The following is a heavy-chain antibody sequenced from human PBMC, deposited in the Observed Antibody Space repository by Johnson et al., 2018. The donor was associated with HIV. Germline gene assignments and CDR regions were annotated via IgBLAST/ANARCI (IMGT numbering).Heavy chain of an antibody. V-gene: IGHV3-74*02. CDR1: GFTFTSHW. CDR3: AIPYYYDTGVYH. J-gene: IGHJ3*01. CDR2: INNDGSIT. D-gene: IGHD3-22*01. Sequence: EVQLVESGGGLVQPGGSLRLSCAASGFTFTSHWMHWVRQGPGKGFVWVSRINNDGSITHYADSVKGRFTISRDNSKNTLYLQMGSLRAEDMAIYYCAIPYYYDTGVYHWGQWTMVTVSS.